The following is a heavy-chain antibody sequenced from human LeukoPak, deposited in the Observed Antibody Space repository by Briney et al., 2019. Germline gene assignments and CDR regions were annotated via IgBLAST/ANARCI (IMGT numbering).Heavy chain of an antibody. J-gene: IGHJ3*02. V-gene: IGHV4-39*01. Sequence: SETLSLTCTVSGGSISSSSYYGGWIRQPPGKGLEWIGSIYYSGSTYYKPSLKSRVTISVDTSKNQFSLKLSSVTAADTAVYYCARHRRQQWLVLAFDIWGQGTMVTVSS. D-gene: IGHD6-19*01. CDR2: IYYSGST. CDR3: ARHRRQQWLVLAFDI. CDR1: GGSISSSSYY.